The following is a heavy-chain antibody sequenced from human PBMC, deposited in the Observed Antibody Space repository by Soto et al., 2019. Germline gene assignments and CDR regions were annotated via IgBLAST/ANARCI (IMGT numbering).Heavy chain of an antibody. Sequence: PSQTLSLTCAISGDSVSRNSVTWNWIRQSPSRGLEWLGRTYFRSKWFNEYALSVKSRMTINPDTSKNLFSLQLNSVTPEDTAVNYCARLIEYRRQTTVLYCFDYWDQGTPVPVSS. CDR3: ARLIEYRRQTTVLYCFDY. CDR2: TYFRSKWFN. D-gene: IGHD1-7*01. J-gene: IGHJ4*02. V-gene: IGHV6-1*01. CDR1: GDSVSRNSVT.